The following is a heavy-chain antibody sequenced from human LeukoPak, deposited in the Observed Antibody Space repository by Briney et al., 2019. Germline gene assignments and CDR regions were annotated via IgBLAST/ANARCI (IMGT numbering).Heavy chain of an antibody. CDR1: GFTVSSNY. Sequence: GGSLRLSCAASGFTVSSNYMSWVRQAPGKGLEWVSVIYSGGSTYYAGSVKGRFTISRDNSKNTLYLQMNSLRAEDTAVYYCARGRGSYRPGAFDIWGQGTMVTVSS. D-gene: IGHD1-26*01. CDR2: IYSGGST. V-gene: IGHV3-66*01. J-gene: IGHJ3*02. CDR3: ARGRGSYRPGAFDI.